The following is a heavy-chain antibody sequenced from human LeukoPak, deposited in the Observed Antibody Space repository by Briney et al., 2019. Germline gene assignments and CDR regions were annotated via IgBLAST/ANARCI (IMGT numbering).Heavy chain of an antibody. CDR3: ASSGSYRFDY. V-gene: IGHV3-48*02. CDR2: ITASGTAM. J-gene: IGHJ4*02. D-gene: IGHD1-26*01. CDR1: GFTLSSYS. Sequence: GGSLRLSCAASGFTLSSYSMNWVRQAPGKGLEWVSHITASGTAMFYADSVKGRFTISRDNAKNSLYLQMNSLRDEDTAVYYCASSGSYRFDYWGQGTLVTVSS.